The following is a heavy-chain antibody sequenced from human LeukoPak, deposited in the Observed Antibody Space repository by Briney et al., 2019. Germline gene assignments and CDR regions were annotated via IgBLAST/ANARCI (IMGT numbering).Heavy chain of an antibody. Sequence: ASVKVSCKASGNTFTGFYIHWVGQAPGQGLEWMGWLNPNSGGTNYAQKFQGRVTMTRDTSISTAYMQLSRLRSDDTAVYYCARGSIVVVGDFDYWGQGTLVTVSS. J-gene: IGHJ4*02. CDR2: LNPNSGGT. V-gene: IGHV1-2*02. CDR3: ARGSIVVVGDFDY. CDR1: GNTFTGFY. D-gene: IGHD2-15*01.